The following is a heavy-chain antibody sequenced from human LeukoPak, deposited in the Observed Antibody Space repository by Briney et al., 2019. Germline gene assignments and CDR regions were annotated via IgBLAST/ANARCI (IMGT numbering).Heavy chain of an antibody. CDR2: INPSGGST. Sequence: ASVKVSCKASGYTFTSYYMHWVRQAPGQGLEWMGIINPSGGSTSYAQKFQGRVTMTSDMSTSTVYMELSSLRSEDTAVYYCGRVLLLWFGELGAIDYWGQGTLVTVSS. D-gene: IGHD3-10*01. CDR3: GRVLLLWFGELGAIDY. J-gene: IGHJ4*02. V-gene: IGHV1-46*01. CDR1: GYTFTSYY.